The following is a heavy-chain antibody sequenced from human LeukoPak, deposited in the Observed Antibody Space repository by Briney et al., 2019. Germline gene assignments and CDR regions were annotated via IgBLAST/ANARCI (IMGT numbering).Heavy chain of an antibody. J-gene: IGHJ4*02. D-gene: IGHD3-22*01. CDR3: ARELTDYYDSSGYYYDY. CDR2: IIPILGIA. CDR1: GGTFSSYA. Sequence: ASVKVSCKASGGTFSSYAISWVRQAPGQGLEWMGRIIPILGIANYAQKFQGRVTITADKSTSTAYMELSSLRSEDTAVYYCARELTDYYDSSGYYYDYWGQGTLVTVSS. V-gene: IGHV1-69*04.